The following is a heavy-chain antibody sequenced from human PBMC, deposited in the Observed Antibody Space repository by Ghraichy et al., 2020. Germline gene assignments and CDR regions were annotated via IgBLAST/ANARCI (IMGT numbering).Heavy chain of an antibody. Sequence: GESLNISCAASVFTFSRHWMSWVRQAPGKGLEWVANIKGDGSVKSYVDSVRGRFTISRDNAENSLYLQMNSLRAEDTAVYYCARDYGRPVACSGGDCYNSYFDPWGQGALVTVSS. D-gene: IGHD2-15*01. CDR2: IKGDGSVK. CDR3: ARDYGRPVACSGGDCYNSYFDP. V-gene: IGHV3-7*03. J-gene: IGHJ5*02. CDR1: VFTFSRHW.